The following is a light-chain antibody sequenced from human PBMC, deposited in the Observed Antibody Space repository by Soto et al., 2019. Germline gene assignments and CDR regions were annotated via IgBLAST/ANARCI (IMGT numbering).Light chain of an antibody. CDR2: AVS. Sequence: DIVLTQAPGTLSLSPGERATLSYRASQSVSGNYFAWYPQKPGQAPRLLIYAVSGRATGIPDRFSGRGSGPDVTRTISRLDPEDVAVYYCQQYGSSPVPFGQGTELEIK. J-gene: IGKJ2*01. CDR3: QQYGSSPVP. CDR1: QSVSGNY. V-gene: IGKV3-20*01.